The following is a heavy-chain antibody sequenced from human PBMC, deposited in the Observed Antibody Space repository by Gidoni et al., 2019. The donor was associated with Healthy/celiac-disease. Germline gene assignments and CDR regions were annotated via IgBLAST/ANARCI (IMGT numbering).Heavy chain of an antibody. J-gene: IGHJ6*02. D-gene: IGHD5-12*01. CDR3: ARGGRWLQTTPYGMDV. CDR2: INPNSGGT. Sequence: QFQLVQSGAEVKNPGASVTVSFKASGYTFTCYYMHWVRQDPGQGLEWMGRINPNSGGTNYAQKFQGRVTMTRDTSISTAYMELSRLRSDETAVYYWARGGRWLQTTPYGMDVWGQGTTVTVSS. CDR1: GYTFTCYY. V-gene: IGHV1-2*06.